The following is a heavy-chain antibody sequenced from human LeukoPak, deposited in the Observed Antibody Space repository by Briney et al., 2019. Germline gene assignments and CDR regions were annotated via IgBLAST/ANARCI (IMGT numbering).Heavy chain of an antibody. V-gene: IGHV4-59*01. CDR2: IYYTGST. Sequence: SETLSLTCSVSGGSISSYYWSWIRQPPGKGLEWIGYIYYTGSTNYNPSLKSRITISVDTSRNQFSLRLNSVTAADTAVYYCARELCSTTTCYFDYWGQGTLVTVSS. CDR3: ARELCSTTTCYFDY. D-gene: IGHD2-2*01. CDR1: GGSISSYY. J-gene: IGHJ4*02.